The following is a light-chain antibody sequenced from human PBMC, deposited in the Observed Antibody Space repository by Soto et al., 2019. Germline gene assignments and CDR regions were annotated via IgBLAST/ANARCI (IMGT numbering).Light chain of an antibody. CDR1: QTIRSD. V-gene: IGKV3-15*01. CDR2: GAS. J-gene: IGKJ3*01. CDR3: QQYNNWPFT. Sequence: EIVMTQSPGTLSVSPGERATLSCRASQTIRSDLAWYQQKPGQAPRLLISGASTGATGIPARFSGSGSGTAFTLTISSLQSEDFAVYYCQQYNNWPFTFGPGIKVAIK.